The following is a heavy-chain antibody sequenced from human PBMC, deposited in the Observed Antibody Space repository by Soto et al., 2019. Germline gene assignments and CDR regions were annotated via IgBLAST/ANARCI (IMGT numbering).Heavy chain of an antibody. J-gene: IGHJ6*02. CDR1: GFIVSGNY. Sequence: EVRLVETGGDLIQPGGSLRLSCAASGFIVSGNYMSWVRQAPGKGLEWVPVIYSGGSTYYADSVKGRFTISRDNSKNTLYLQMNSLRADDTAVYYCARDGGLAEDGMDVWGQGTTVTVSS. D-gene: IGHD3-10*01. CDR3: ARDGGLAEDGMDV. V-gene: IGHV3-53*02. CDR2: IYSGGST.